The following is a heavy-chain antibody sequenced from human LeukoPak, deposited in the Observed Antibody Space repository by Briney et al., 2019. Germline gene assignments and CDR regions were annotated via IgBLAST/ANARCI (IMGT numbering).Heavy chain of an antibody. Sequence: PGGSLRLSCAASRSTFSGSGMHWVRQAPGEGLEWVAVILYSGSNKYYADSVKGRFTISRDNSKNTLYLQMNSLRVEDTAVYYCARAGGYCSGGSCYRGYSWFDPWGQGTLVTVSS. D-gene: IGHD2-15*01. J-gene: IGHJ5*02. CDR1: RSTFSGSG. CDR3: ARAGGYCSGGSCYRGYSWFDP. V-gene: IGHV3-33*01. CDR2: ILYSGSNK.